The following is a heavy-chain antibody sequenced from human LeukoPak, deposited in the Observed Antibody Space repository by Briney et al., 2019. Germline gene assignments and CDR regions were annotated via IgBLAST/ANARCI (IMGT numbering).Heavy chain of an antibody. V-gene: IGHV3-11*05. J-gene: IGHJ4*02. CDR2: ISSTSSYI. D-gene: IGHD5-18*01. CDR3: VKGVTLIQLGLHYFDY. CDR1: GFTFSDYY. Sequence: GGSLRLSCAASGFTFSDYYMSWIRQAPGKGLEWVSFISSTSSYIKDADSVKGRFTISRDNAKKSLYLQMNRLTAEDTAVYYCVKGVTLIQLGLHYFDYWGQGSLVAVSS.